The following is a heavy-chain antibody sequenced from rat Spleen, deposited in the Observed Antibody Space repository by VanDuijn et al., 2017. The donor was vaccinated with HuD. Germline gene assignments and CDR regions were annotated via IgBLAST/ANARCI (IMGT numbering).Heavy chain of an antibody. V-gene: IGHV2-43*01. CDR3: ARANRESYAHFDY. J-gene: IGHJ2*01. CDR1: GFSLTSFH. D-gene: IGHD1-12*01. CDR2: VWTGGNT. Sequence: QVQLKESGPGLVQPSQTLSLTCNVSGFSLTSFHVSWVRQPPGKGLEWMGVVWTGGNTAYNSLLKSRLSITRDISKSQVFLKMNSLQSEDTATYYCARANRESYAHFDYWGQGVMVTVSS.